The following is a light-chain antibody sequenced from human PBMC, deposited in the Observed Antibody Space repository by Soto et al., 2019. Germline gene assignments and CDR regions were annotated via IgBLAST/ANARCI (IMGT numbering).Light chain of an antibody. V-gene: IGLV2-14*01. J-gene: IGLJ2*01. CDR1: SSDVGGYNY. CDR2: DVS. Sequence: QSALTQPASVSGSPGQSITISCTGTSSDVGGYNYVSWYQQHPGKAPTLVIYDVSNRPSGVSNRFSGSKSGNTASLTISGLQADDEADYYCSSYTSSSTLDVVFGGGTKLT. CDR3: SSYTSSSTLDVV.